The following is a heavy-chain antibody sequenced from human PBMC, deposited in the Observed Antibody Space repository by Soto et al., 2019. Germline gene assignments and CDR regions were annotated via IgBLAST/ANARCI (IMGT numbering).Heavy chain of an antibody. Sequence: EVQLLESGGGLVQPGGSLRLSCAASGFTFSSYAMSWVRQAPGKGLEWVSAISGSGGSTYYADSVKGRFTISRDNSKNSLYLQMNSLRAEHTAVYYCAKNGAAIPTLFDYWGQGTLVTVSS. V-gene: IGHV3-23*01. CDR1: GFTFSSYA. CDR3: AKNGAAIPTLFDY. CDR2: ISGSGGST. D-gene: IGHD2-2*02. J-gene: IGHJ4*02.